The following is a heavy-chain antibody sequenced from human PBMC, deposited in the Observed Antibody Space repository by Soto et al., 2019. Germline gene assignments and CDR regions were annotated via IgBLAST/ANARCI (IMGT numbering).Heavy chain of an antibody. J-gene: IGHJ5*02. CDR3: ASAQQQLVPENWFDP. V-gene: IGHV1-69*13. D-gene: IGHD6-13*01. CDR1: GGTFSSYA. CDR2: IIPIFGTA. Sequence: SVKVSCKASGGTFSSYAISWVRQAPGQGLEWMGGIIPIFGTANYAQKFQGRVTITADESTSTAYMELSSLRSEDTAVYYCASAQQQLVPENWFDPWGQGTLVTVSS.